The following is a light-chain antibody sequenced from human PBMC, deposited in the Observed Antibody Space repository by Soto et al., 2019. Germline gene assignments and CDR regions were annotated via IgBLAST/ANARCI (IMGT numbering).Light chain of an antibody. CDR2: DAS. V-gene: IGKV1-5*01. Sequence: DIQMTQSPSTLSASVGDRVTITCRASQSISSWLAWYQQKPGKAPKLLIYDASRLESGVPSRFSGSGSGTEFTLSVSSLQPDDFAAYYCQQYNSYVWTFGQGTKVDIK. J-gene: IGKJ1*01. CDR1: QSISSW. CDR3: QQYNSYVWT.